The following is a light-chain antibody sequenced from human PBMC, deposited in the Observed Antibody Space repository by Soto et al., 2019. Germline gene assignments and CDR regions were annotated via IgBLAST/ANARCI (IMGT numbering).Light chain of an antibody. CDR2: GAS. Sequence: EILMTQSPATLSVSPGERATLSCRASQSVDSNLAWYQQKPGQAPRLLIYGASSRATGIPDRFSGSGSGTDFTLTISRLEPEDFAVYYCQQYGSSPFTFGPGTKVDIK. CDR1: QSVDSN. CDR3: QQYGSSPFT. V-gene: IGKV3-20*01. J-gene: IGKJ3*01.